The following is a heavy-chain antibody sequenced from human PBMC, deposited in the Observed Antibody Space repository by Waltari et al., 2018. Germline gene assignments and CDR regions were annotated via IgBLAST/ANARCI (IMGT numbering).Heavy chain of an antibody. Sequence: ASGFSINTYMDWVRQAPGQGLEWVSSINDVGSHIFYADSVRGRFIISRDDAKNSLDLEMNSLRAEDTAVYYCVRAVRSGALRSYWFDPWGQGTLVTVSS. J-gene: IGHJ5*02. CDR3: VRAVRSGALRSYWFDP. V-gene: IGHV3-21*01. D-gene: IGHD3-22*01. CDR1: GFSINTY. CDR2: INDVGSHI.